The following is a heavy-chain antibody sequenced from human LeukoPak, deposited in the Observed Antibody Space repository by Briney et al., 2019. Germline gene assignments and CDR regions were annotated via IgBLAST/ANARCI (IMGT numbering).Heavy chain of an antibody. D-gene: IGHD6-13*01. J-gene: IGHJ4*02. CDR3: ARVVSSSWYSFDY. Sequence: GGSLRLSCAASGFTFSSYSMNWVRQAPGKGLEWVSSISSSSSYIYYADSVKGRFTISRDNSKNTLYLQMNSLRAEDTAVYYCARVVSSSWYSFDYWGQGTLVTVSS. CDR2: ISSSSSYI. CDR1: GFTFSSYS. V-gene: IGHV3-21*01.